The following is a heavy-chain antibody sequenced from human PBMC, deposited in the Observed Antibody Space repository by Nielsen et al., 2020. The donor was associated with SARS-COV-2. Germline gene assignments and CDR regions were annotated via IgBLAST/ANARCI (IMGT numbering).Heavy chain of an antibody. J-gene: IGHJ4*02. V-gene: IGHV3-48*01. CDR1: GFTFSSYS. CDR3: ARGGNYDILTGYARMGLDY. CDR2: ISSSSSTI. Sequence: GESLKISCAASGFTFSSYSMNWVRQAPGKGLEWVSYISSSSSTIYYADSVKGRFTISRDNAKSSLYLQMNSLRAEDTAVYYCARGGNYDILTGYARMGLDYGGQGTLVTVSS. D-gene: IGHD3-9*01.